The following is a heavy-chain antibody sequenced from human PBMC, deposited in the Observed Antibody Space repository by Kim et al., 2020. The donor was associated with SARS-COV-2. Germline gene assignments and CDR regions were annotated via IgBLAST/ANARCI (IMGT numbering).Heavy chain of an antibody. CDR2: ISYDGSNK. V-gene: IGHV3-30*04. J-gene: IGHJ4*02. Sequence: GGSLRLSCAASGFTFSSYAMHWVRQAPGKGLEWVAVISYDGSNKYYADSVKGRFTISRDNSKNTLYLQMNSLRAEDTAVYYCARDAMHGDQFYWGQGTLVTVSS. CDR3: ARDAMHGDQFY. D-gene: IGHD4-17*01. CDR1: GFTFSSYA.